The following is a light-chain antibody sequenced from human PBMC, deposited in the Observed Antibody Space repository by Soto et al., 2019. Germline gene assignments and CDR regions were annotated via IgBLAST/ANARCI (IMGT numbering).Light chain of an antibody. V-gene: IGLV2-14*01. Sequence: QSVLTQPASVSGSPGQSITISCTGTGSDVGGYNYVSWYQQHPGKAPKVMIYDVSNRPSGVSNRFAGSKAGNTASLTIYWLQSEDEADYYCSSYTSASTPMVFGGGTQLTVL. J-gene: IGLJ2*01. CDR2: DVS. CDR3: SSYTSASTPMV. CDR1: GSDVGGYNY.